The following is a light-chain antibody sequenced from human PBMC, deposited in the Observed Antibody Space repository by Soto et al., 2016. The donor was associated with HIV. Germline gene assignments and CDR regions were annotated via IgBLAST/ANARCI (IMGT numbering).Light chain of an antibody. Sequence: DIQMTQSPSSLSASVGDRVTITCRASQGISTSLAWYQQKPGKAPKLLLYAASRLESGVPSRFSGSGSGTDYTLTISSLQPEDFATYYCQQLSSHLYTFGQGTRLEIK. CDR3: QQLSSHLYT. CDR1: QGISTS. J-gene: IGKJ2*01. CDR2: AAS. V-gene: IGKV1-NL1*01.